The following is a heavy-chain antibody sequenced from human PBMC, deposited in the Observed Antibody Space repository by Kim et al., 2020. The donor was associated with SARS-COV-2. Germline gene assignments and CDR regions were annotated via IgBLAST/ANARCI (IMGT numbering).Heavy chain of an antibody. Sequence: SETLSLTCTVSGGSISNSNWWSWVRQSPDKGLEWIGEIYHSGETHYRPSLKSRVNMSVDKNKNQFSLKLTSVTAADTAVYFCARDRGSGSTFDFWGQGTRVTVSA. D-gene: IGHD6-25*01. J-gene: IGHJ4*02. CDR3: ARDRGSGSTFDF. CDR1: GGSISNSNW. V-gene: IGHV4-4*02. CDR2: IYHSGET.